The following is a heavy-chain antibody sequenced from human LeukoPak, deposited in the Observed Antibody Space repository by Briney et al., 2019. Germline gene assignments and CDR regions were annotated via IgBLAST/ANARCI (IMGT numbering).Heavy chain of an antibody. J-gene: IGHJ4*02. CDR3: ARDRVSGGNDY. V-gene: IGHV1-2*02. D-gene: IGHD3-10*01. CDR1: GYTFTGYD. Sequence: ASVTVSFKASGYTFTGYDLHWVRQAPGQGLEYMGWINPNNGDSKNTQTFQGRVTMTRDTSISTVYMELTRLRSDDTAVYYCARDRVSGGNDYWGQGTLVTVSS. CDR2: INPNNGDS.